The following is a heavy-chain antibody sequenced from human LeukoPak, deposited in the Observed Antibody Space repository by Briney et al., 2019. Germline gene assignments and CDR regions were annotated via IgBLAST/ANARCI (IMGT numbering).Heavy chain of an antibody. D-gene: IGHD4-17*01. J-gene: IGHJ4*02. CDR3: ARDENYGIFFNVDY. CDR2: ISGSTGDT. Sequence: ASVRVSCKASGYSFVLYGISWVRQAPGEGPEWMGWISGSTGDTNYAQKFQGRVTMTADTSTSTAYMELRSLRSDDTAVYYCARDENYGIFFNVDYWGQGTLVTVSS. CDR1: GYSFVLYG. V-gene: IGHV1-18*01.